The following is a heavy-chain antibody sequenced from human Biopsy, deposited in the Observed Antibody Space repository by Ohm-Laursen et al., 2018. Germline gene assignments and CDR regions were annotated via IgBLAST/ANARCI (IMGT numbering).Heavy chain of an antibody. CDR3: ARWTPEYDSSRYYLDAFDI. V-gene: IGHV4-4*07. Sequence: ETLSLTWTVSGGSLSSYYWSWIRQPAGKGLEWIGRIYSSGSTNYNPSLKSRVTLSMDTSKRQFSLKLSFVTAADTAVYYCARWTPEYDSSRYYLDAFDIWGQGTKVTVSS. J-gene: IGHJ3*02. CDR1: GGSLSSYY. CDR2: IYSSGST. D-gene: IGHD3-22*01.